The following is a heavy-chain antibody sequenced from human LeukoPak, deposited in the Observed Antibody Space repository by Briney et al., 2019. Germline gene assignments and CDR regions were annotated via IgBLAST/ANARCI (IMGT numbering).Heavy chain of an antibody. Sequence: GGSLRLSCAASGFIFSSYSMNWVRQAPGKGLEWVSSISSSSSYIYYADSAKGRFTISRDNAKNSLYLQMNSLRAEDTAVYYCAPQGATGSGFDPWGQGTLVTVSS. CDR2: ISSSSSYI. V-gene: IGHV3-21*01. J-gene: IGHJ5*02. CDR1: GFIFSSYS. D-gene: IGHD4/OR15-4a*01. CDR3: APQGATGSGFDP.